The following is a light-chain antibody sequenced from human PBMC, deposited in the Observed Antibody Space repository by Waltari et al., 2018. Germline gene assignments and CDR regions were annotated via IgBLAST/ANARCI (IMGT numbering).Light chain of an antibody. CDR1: HAVRTT. CDR2: DRS. V-gene: IGKV3-15*01. J-gene: IGKJ4*01. Sequence: MTQSPATLSVSPGESVTLSCGASHAVRTTVAWYQHRPGQAPRLLISDRSTRATDIPARFSGGGSGSDFTLTISNLQSEDFAEYYCQQYNQWPLTFGGGTKV. CDR3: QQYNQWPLT.